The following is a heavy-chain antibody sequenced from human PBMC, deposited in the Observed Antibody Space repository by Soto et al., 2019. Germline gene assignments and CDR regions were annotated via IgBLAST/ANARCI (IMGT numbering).Heavy chain of an antibody. D-gene: IGHD4-17*01. Sequence: QVQLVESGGGVVQPGRSLRLSCAASGFTFSSYGMHWVRQAPGKGLEWVAVISYDGSNKYYADSVKGRFTISRDNSTNTLYLQMNSRRAEDSAVYYCAKDLNDYGDYVFDYWGQGTLVTVSS. CDR2: ISYDGSNK. CDR1: GFTFSSYG. J-gene: IGHJ4*02. V-gene: IGHV3-30*18. CDR3: AKDLNDYGDYVFDY.